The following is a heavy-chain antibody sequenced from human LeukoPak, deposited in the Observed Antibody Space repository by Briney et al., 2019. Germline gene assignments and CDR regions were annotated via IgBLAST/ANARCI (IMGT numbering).Heavy chain of an antibody. Sequence: SETLSLTCAVYGGSFSGYYWSWIRQPPGKGLEWIGEINHSGSTNYNPSLKSRVTISVDTSKNQFSLKLSSVTAADTAMYYCARGGGGSTTHLYYYMDVWGKGTTVTVSS. J-gene: IGHJ6*03. CDR2: INHSGST. CDR3: ARGGGGSTTHLYYYMDV. CDR1: GGSFSGYY. D-gene: IGHD1-26*01. V-gene: IGHV4-34*01.